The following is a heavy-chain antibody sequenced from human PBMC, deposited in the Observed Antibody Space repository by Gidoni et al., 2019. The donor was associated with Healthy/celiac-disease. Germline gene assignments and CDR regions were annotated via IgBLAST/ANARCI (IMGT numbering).Heavy chain of an antibody. D-gene: IGHD6-19*01. J-gene: IGHJ4*02. CDR1: GFTFSSYG. V-gene: IGHV3-30*18. CDR2: ISYDGSNK. Sequence: QVQLVASGGGVVQPGRSLRLSCAASGFTFSSYGMHWVRQAPGKGLEWVEVISYDGSNKYYADSVKGRFTISRDNSKNTLYLQMNSLRAEDTAVYYCAKDMGDSSGWSFDYWGQGTLVTVSS. CDR3: AKDMGDSSGWSFDY.